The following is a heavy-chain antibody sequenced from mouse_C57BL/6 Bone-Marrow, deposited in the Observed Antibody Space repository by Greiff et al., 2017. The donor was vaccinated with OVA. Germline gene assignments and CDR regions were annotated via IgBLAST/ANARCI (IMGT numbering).Heavy chain of an antibody. Sequence: VQLKESGGGLVQPGGSMKLSCVASGFTFSNYWMNWVRQSPEKGLEWVAQIRLKSDNYATHYAESVKGRFTISRDDSKSSVYLQMNNLRAEDTGIYYCTIYYDYDWFAYWGQGTLVTVSA. CDR1: GFTFSNYW. D-gene: IGHD2-4*01. CDR3: TIYYDYDWFAY. J-gene: IGHJ3*01. V-gene: IGHV6-3*01. CDR2: IRLKSDNYAT.